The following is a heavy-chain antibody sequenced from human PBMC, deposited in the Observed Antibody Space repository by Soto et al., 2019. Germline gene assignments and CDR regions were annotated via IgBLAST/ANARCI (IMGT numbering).Heavy chain of an antibody. CDR3: ASNIVVVPAALDY. J-gene: IGHJ4*02. D-gene: IGHD2-2*01. CDR2: IIPILGIA. CDR1: GGTFSSYT. Sequence: SVKVSCKASGGTFSSYTISWVRQAPGQGLEWMGRIIPILGIANYAQKFQGRVTITADKSTSTAYMELSSLRSEDTAVYYCASNIVVVPAALDYWGQGTLVTVSS. V-gene: IGHV1-69*02.